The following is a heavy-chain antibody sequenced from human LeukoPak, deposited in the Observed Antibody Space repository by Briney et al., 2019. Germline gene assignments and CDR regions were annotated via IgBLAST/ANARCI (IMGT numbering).Heavy chain of an antibody. CDR1: GGSISSGGYY. CDR3: ARDFSGPVDIAAGGNY. Sequence: SSETLSLTCTVSGGSISSGGYYWSWIRQHPGKGLEWIGYIYYSGSTYHNPSLKSRVTISVDKSKNQFSLELSSVTAADTAVYYCARDFSGPVDIAAGGNYWGQGTLVTVSS. J-gene: IGHJ4*02. D-gene: IGHD6-13*01. CDR2: IYYSGST. V-gene: IGHV4-31*03.